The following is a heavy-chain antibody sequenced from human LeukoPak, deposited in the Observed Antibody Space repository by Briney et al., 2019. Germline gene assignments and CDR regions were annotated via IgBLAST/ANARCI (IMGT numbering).Heavy chain of an antibody. J-gene: IGHJ4*02. CDR3: AKDSLLLWFGELWVDY. D-gene: IGHD3-10*01. CDR2: ISGSGGST. Sequence: PGGSLILSCAASGFTFSSYAMSWVRQAPGKGLEWVSAISGSGGSTYYADSVKGRFTISRDNSKNTLYLQMNSLRAEDTAVYYCAKDSLLLWFGELWVDYWGQGTLVTVSS. CDR1: GFTFSSYA. V-gene: IGHV3-23*01.